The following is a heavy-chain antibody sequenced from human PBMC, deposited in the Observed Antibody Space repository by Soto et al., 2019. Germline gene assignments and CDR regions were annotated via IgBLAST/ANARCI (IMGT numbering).Heavy chain of an antibody. J-gene: IGHJ4*02. CDR2: ISYDGSNK. Sequence: GGFLRLSCAASGFTFSSYGMHWVRQAPGKGLEWVAVISYDGSNKYYADSVKGRFTISRDNSKNTLYLQMNSLRAEGTAVYYCAKDTHYDFWSGYGSINYWGQGTLVTVSS. CDR1: GFTFSSYG. V-gene: IGHV3-30*18. D-gene: IGHD3-3*01. CDR3: AKDTHYDFWSGYGSINY.